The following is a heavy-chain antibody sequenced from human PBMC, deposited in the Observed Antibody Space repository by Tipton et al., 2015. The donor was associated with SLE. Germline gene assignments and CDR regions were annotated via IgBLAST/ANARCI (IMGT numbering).Heavy chain of an antibody. CDR2: VQTSGST. Sequence: TLSLTCTVSGSSISNYYWSWIRQSAGKGLEWIGRVQTSGSTSYNPSLKSRLTMSVDTSNNQFYLRLSSVTAADTALYYCVRVIVPASRGAFDVWGQGTMVTVSS. J-gene: IGHJ3*01. CDR1: GSSISNYY. CDR3: VRVIVPASRGAFDV. V-gene: IGHV4-4*07. D-gene: IGHD3-22*01.